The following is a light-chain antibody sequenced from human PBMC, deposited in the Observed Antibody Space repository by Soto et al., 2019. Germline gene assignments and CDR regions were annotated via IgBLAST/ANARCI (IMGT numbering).Light chain of an antibody. J-gene: IGLJ1*01. V-gene: IGLV2-14*01. CDR3: SSYTTTSTRV. CDR1: SSDVGGYNY. CDR2: DVS. Sequence: QSALTQPASVSGSPGQSITISCTGTSSDVGGYNYVSWYQQHPGKAPKLMIYDVSYRPSGVSNRFSASTSGNTASLTISGLQADDEADYYCSSYTTTSTRVFGTGTKLTVL.